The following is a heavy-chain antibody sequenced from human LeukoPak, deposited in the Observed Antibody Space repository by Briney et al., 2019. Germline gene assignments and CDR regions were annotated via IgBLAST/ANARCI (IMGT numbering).Heavy chain of an antibody. D-gene: IGHD6-19*01. J-gene: IGHJ4*02. CDR3: LRHRQWLLFPDY. Sequence: EPSETLSLTCTVSGDSISINYNWGWIRQPPGKGLEWIGSIFYSGATYYSPSLKSRVTISVDTSKNQFSLKLSSMTAADTAVYYCLRHRQWLLFPDYWGQGTLVTVSS. CDR1: GDSISINYN. V-gene: IGHV4-39*01. CDR2: IFYSGAT.